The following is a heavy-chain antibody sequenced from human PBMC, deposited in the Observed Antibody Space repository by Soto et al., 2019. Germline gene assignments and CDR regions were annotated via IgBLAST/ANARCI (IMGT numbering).Heavy chain of an antibody. Sequence: GGSLRLSCAASGFTFSSYEMNWVRQAPGKGLEWVSYISSSGSTIYYADSVKGRFTISRDNAKNSLYLQMNSLRAEDTAVYYCASLYCSGGSCYSGYYYYVMDVWGQGTTVTVSS. D-gene: IGHD2-15*01. CDR1: GFTFSSYE. CDR2: ISSSGSTI. CDR3: ASLYCSGGSCYSGYYYYVMDV. V-gene: IGHV3-48*03. J-gene: IGHJ6*02.